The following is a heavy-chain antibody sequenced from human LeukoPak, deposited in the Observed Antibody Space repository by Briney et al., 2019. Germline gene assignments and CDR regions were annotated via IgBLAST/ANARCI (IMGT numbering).Heavy chain of an antibody. D-gene: IGHD4-11*01. CDR2: ISSSTSYI. CDR3: ARGRDSIYTFDY. V-gene: IGHV3-21*01. CDR1: GFTFSSYS. Sequence: PGGSLRLSCAASGFTFSSYSMNWVRQAPGKGLEWVSLISSSTSYIYYADSVKGRFTIYRDNAKNSLYLQMNSLRAEDTAMYYCARGRDSIYTFDYWGQGALVTVSS. J-gene: IGHJ4*02.